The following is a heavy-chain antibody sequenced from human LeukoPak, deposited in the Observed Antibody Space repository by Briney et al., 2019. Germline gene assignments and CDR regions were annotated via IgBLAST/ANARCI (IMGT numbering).Heavy chain of an antibody. J-gene: IGHJ4*02. CDR2: INHSGST. CDR1: GGSFSGYY. D-gene: IGHD3-10*01. Sequence: SETLSLTCDVYGGSFSGYYWSWIRQPPEKGLEWIGEINHSGSTNYNPSLKSRVTISVDTSKNQFSLKLSSVTAADTAVYYCARDGVLLWFGELINWGQGTLVTVSS. CDR3: ARDGVLLWFGELIN. V-gene: IGHV4-34*01.